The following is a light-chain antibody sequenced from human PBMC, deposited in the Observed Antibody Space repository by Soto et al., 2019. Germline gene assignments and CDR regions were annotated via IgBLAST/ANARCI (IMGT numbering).Light chain of an antibody. CDR2: AAS. J-gene: IGKJ5*01. V-gene: IGKV1-12*01. CDR3: QQADSFPT. Sequence: DIQMTQSPSSVSASVGDRVTITCRASQDIRRYLAWYQQKPGKAPKILIYAASTLQSGVQSRFSGSGSGTDFTLTLSSLQPEDSATYYCQQADSFPTLGQGTRLEI. CDR1: QDIRRY.